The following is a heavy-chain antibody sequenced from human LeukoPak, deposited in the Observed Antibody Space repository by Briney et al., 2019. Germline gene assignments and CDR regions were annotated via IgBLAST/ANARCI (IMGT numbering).Heavy chain of an antibody. J-gene: IGHJ4*02. CDR2: ISSSSSYI. D-gene: IGHD2-2*01. CDR1: GFSFSSYS. V-gene: IGHV3-21*01. CDR3: AISLGYCSSTSCLEKDYFDY. Sequence: GGSLRLSCAASGFSFSSYSMNWVRQAPGKGLEWVSSISSSSSYIYYADSVKGRFTISRDNAKNSLYLQMNSLRAEDTAVYYCAISLGYCSSTSCLEKDYFDYWGQGTLVTVSS.